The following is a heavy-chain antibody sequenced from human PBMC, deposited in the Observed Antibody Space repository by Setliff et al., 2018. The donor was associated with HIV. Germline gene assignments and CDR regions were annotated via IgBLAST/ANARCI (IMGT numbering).Heavy chain of an antibody. Sequence: SETLSLTCSVSGASIRGHYWSWIRQSPGKGLEWIGNIYYSGNTNYNPSFKSRVTISVDTSKNQFSLRVNSVTAADTAVYYCARSLVPSGYYYGRHAFDIWGHGTKVTVSS. D-gene: IGHD3-22*01. V-gene: IGHV4-59*08. J-gene: IGHJ3*02. CDR3: ARSLVPSGYYYGRHAFDI. CDR1: GASIRGHY. CDR2: IYYSGNT.